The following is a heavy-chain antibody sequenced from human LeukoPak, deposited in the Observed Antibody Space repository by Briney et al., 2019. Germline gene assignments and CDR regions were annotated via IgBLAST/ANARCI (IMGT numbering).Heavy chain of an antibody. J-gene: IGHJ3*02. D-gene: IGHD1-26*01. CDR1: GFTFSDYY. CDR3: ARPLAPWWELRGGPNAFDI. Sequence: PGGSLRLSCAAPGFTFSDYYMSWIRQAPGKGLEWVSYISSSGSTIYYADSVKGRFTTSRDNAKNSLYLQMNSLRAEDTAVYYCARPLAPWWELRGGPNAFDIWGQGTMVTVSS. CDR2: ISSSGSTI. V-gene: IGHV3-11*01.